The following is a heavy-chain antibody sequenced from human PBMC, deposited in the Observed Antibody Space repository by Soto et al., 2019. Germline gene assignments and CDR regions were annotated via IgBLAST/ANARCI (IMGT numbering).Heavy chain of an antibody. Sequence: QVQLVQSGAEVKKSGASVKISCKASGYTFSDYYMHWVRQAPGQGLEWMGIINPSSGGTEFAQNFQGRVTMTRATSTSTFYMELSRRRFEDTAVSYCATLGAGGAVAWGQGTLVTVSS. V-gene: IGHV1-46*01. J-gene: IGHJ5*02. CDR2: INPSSGGT. D-gene: IGHD6-19*01. CDR3: ATLGAGGAVA. CDR1: GYTFSDYY.